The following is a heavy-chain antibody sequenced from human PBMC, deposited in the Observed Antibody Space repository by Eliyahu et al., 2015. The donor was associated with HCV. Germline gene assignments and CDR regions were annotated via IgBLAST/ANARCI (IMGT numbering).Heavy chain of an antibody. V-gene: IGHV3-74*01. CDR2: INSDGSST. J-gene: IGHJ6*03. Sequence: EVQLVESGGGLVQPGGSLXLXCAASGFXFXSYWMHWVRQAPGKGLVWVSRINSDGSSTSYADSVKGRFTISRDNAKNTLYLQMNSLRAEDTAVYYCARDPVSYYYYYMDVWGKGTAVTVSS. D-gene: IGHD3-16*02. CDR1: GFXFXSYW. CDR3: ARDPVSYYYYYMDV.